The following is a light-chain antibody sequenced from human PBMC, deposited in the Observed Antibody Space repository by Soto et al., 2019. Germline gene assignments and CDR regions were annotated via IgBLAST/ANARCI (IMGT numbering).Light chain of an antibody. CDR1: SSDVGAYNY. V-gene: IGLV2-14*01. J-gene: IGLJ2*01. CDR2: EVS. Sequence: QSALTQPASVSGSPGQSITISCTATSSDVGAYNYVSWFQQHPGKAPKLMIYEVSNRPSGISSRFSGSKSGNTASLTISGLQAEDDADYYCSSYTSTSTLVFGGGTKLTVL. CDR3: SSYTSTSTLV.